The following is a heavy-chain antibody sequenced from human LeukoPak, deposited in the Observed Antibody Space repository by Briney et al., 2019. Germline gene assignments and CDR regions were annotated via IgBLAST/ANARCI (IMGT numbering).Heavy chain of an antibody. CDR2: IYTSGST. V-gene: IGHV4-61*02. D-gene: IGHD1-26*01. J-gene: IGHJ3*02. CDR1: GGSISSGSYY. Sequence: PSETLSLTCTVSGGSISSGSYYWSWIRQPAGKGLEWIGRIYTSGSTNYNPSLKSRVTISVDTSKNQFSLKLSSVTAADTAVYYCAIGGIGPTSRHGWAFDIWGQGTMVTVSS. CDR3: AIGGIGPTSRHGWAFDI.